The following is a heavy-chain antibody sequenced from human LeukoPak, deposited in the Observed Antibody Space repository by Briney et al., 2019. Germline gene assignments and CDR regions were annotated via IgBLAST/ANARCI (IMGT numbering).Heavy chain of an antibody. CDR2: IYYSGST. D-gene: IGHD1-14*01. V-gene: IGHV4-39*01. CDR3: ASGNPTSDAFDI. J-gene: IGHJ3*02. CDR1: GGSISSSSHY. Sequence: PSETLSLTCTVSGGSISSSSHYWGCIRQPPGKGLEWIGSIYYSGSTYYNPSLKSRVTISVDTSKNQFSLKLSSVTAADTAVYYCASGNPTSDAFDIWGQGTMVTVSS.